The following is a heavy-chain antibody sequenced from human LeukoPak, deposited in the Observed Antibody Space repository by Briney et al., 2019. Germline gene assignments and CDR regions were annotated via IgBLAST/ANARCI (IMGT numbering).Heavy chain of an antibody. J-gene: IGHJ4*02. CDR1: GFTFDDYA. CDR3: AKGALWFGEAVDY. Sequence: GGSLRLSSAAAGFTFDDYAMHWVRQAPGKGLEWVSLISWDGGSTYYADSVKGRFTISRDNSKNSLYLQMNSLRAEDTALYYCAKGALWFGEAVDYWGQGTLVTVSS. CDR2: ISWDGGST. V-gene: IGHV3-43D*04. D-gene: IGHD3-10*01.